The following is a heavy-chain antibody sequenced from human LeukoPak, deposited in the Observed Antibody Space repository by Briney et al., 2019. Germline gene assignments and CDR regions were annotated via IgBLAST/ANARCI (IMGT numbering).Heavy chain of an antibody. CDR1: GYTFTSYG. CDR3: ARAPYGDYDSVFGESGY. CDR2: ISAYNGNT. J-gene: IGHJ4*02. V-gene: IGHV1-18*01. D-gene: IGHD4-17*01. Sequence: GASVKVSCKASGYTFTSYGISWVRQAPGQGLEWMGWISAYNGNTNYAQKLQGRVTMTTDTSTSTAYMELRSLRSDDTAVYYCARAPYGDYDSVFGESGYWGQGTLVTVSS.